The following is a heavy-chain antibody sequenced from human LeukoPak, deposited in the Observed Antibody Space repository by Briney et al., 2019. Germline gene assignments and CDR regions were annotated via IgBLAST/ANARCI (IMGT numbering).Heavy chain of an antibody. Sequence: SETLSLTCTVSGGSISSSSYYWGWIRQPPGKGLEWIGSIYYSGSTYYNPSLKSRVTISVDTSKNQFSLKLSSVTAADTAVYYCASATNLLVVAATPDYWGQGTLVTVSS. CDR2: IYYSGST. D-gene: IGHD2-15*01. CDR3: ASATNLLVVAATPDY. V-gene: IGHV4-39*07. J-gene: IGHJ4*02. CDR1: GGSISSSSYY.